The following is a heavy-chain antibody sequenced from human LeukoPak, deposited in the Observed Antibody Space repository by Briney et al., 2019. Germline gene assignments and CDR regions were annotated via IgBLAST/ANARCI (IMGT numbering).Heavy chain of an antibody. J-gene: IGHJ6*02. CDR3: AKDYSFYSHYYTMDV. D-gene: IGHD2-21*01. Sequence: GGSLRLFCAASGFTFSSHGMHWVRQAPGKGLEWVAVISYDGSNKYYADSVKGRFTISRDNSKSTLYLEVNTLRAEDTAVYYCAKDYSFYSHYYTMDVWGQGTPVTVSS. CDR1: GFTFSSHG. V-gene: IGHV3-30*18. CDR2: ISYDGSNK.